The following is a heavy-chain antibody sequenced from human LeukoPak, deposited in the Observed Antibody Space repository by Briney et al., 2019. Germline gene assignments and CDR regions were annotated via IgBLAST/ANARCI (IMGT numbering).Heavy chain of an antibody. CDR3: ARVGRIIMIEDAFDI. CDR2: ITPNSGGT. Sequence: ASVKVSCKASGYTFTAYYIHWVRQAPGQGLEWMGWITPNSGGTNYAQMFQGRVTMTRDTSITTAYMELSRLRFDDTAVYYCARVGRIIMIEDAFDIWGQGTMVTVSS. J-gene: IGHJ3*02. CDR1: GYTFTAYY. V-gene: IGHV1-2*02. D-gene: IGHD3-22*01.